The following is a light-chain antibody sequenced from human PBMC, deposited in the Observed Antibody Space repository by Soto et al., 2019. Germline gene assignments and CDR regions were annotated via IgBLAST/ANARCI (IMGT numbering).Light chain of an antibody. V-gene: IGKV3-15*01. J-gene: IGKJ1*01. CDR3: EENNNWPGS. CDR2: GAS. Sequence: EIVMTQSPATLSVSPGERATLSCRASQSVSSNLAWYQQKPGQAPRLLIYGASTRATGIPARFSGSGSGTEFTRSVSRLQSEDFAVYDYEENNNWPGSFGQGTKVEIK. CDR1: QSVSSN.